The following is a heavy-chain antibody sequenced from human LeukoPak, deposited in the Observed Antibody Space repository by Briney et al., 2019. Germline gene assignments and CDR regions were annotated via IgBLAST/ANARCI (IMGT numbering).Heavy chain of an antibody. Sequence: SLRLSCAASGFTFDDYAMHWVRQAPGKGLEWVSGISWNSGSIGYADSVKGRFTISRDNAKNSLYLQMNSLRAEDTAVYYCARVISVAGYDYWGQGTLVTVSS. CDR3: ARVISVAGYDY. J-gene: IGHJ4*02. CDR1: GFTFDDYA. CDR2: ISWNSGSI. D-gene: IGHD6-19*01. V-gene: IGHV3-9*01.